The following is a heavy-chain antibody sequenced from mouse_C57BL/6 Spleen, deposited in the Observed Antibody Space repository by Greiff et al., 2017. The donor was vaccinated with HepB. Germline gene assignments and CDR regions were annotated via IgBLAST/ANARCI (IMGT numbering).Heavy chain of an antibody. CDR2: IYPSDSET. Sequence: QVQLQQPGAELVRPGSSVKLSCKASGYTFTSYWMDWVKQRPGQGLEWIGNIYPSDSETHYNQKFKDKATLTVDKSSSTAYMQLSSLTSEDSAVYYCARYDYEAFDYWGQGTTLTVSS. CDR1: GYTFTSYW. CDR3: ARYDYEAFDY. D-gene: IGHD2-4*01. J-gene: IGHJ2*01. V-gene: IGHV1-61*01.